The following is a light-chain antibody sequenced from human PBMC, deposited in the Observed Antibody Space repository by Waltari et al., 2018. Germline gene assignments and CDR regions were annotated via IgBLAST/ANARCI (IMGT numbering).Light chain of an antibody. CDR2: DAS. Sequence: IVLTQSPATLPLSPGERATLSCRASQSVSSYLAWYQQKPGQAPRLLIYDASTRAAGIPARFSGSGSVTDFTLTISSLEPEDFAVYYCQQRSNSFAFGPGTRVDIK. CDR1: QSVSSY. J-gene: IGKJ3*01. CDR3: QQRSNSFA. V-gene: IGKV3-11*01.